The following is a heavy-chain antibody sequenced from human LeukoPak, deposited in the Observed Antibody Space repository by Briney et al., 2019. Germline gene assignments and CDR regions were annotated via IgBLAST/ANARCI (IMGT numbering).Heavy chain of an antibody. Sequence: GASVKVSCKASGYTFTSYAMNWVRQAPGQGLEWVGWINTNTGNPTYAQGFTGRFVFSLDTSVSTAYLQISSLKAEDTAVYYCARDQGSIAAAGTGWFDPWGQGTLVTVSS. CDR2: INTNTGNP. V-gene: IGHV7-4-1*02. D-gene: IGHD6-13*01. J-gene: IGHJ5*02. CDR1: GYTFTSYA. CDR3: ARDQGSIAAAGTGWFDP.